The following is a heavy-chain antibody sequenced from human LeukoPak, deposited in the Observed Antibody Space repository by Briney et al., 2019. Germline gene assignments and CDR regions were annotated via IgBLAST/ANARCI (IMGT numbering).Heavy chain of an antibody. CDR2: ISGSGGST. CDR1: GFTFSSYA. CDR3: AKFRRSGSYHYYFDY. Sequence: PGGSLRLSCAASGFTFSSYAMSWVRQAPGKGLEWVSAISGSGGSTYYADSVKGRFTISRDNSKNTLYLQMNSLRAEDTAVYYCAKFRRSGSYHYYFDYWGQGTLVTVSS. D-gene: IGHD3-10*01. J-gene: IGHJ4*02. V-gene: IGHV3-23*01.